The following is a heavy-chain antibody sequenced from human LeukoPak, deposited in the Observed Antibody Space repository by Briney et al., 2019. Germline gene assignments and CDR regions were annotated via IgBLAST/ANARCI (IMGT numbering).Heavy chain of an antibody. V-gene: IGHV4-4*07. J-gene: IGHJ5*02. CDR3: ARDRGVRGGSYGTWFDP. D-gene: IGHD1-26*01. CDR1: GGSISSYY. Sequence: SETLSLTCTVSGGSISSYYWSWIRQPAGKGLEWIGRIYTSGSTNYNPSLKSRVTMSVDTSKNQFSLKLSSVTAADTAVYYCARDRGVRGGSYGTWFDPWGQGTLSPSPQ. CDR2: IYTSGST.